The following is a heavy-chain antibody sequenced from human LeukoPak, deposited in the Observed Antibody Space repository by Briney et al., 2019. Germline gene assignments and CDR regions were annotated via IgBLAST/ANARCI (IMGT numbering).Heavy chain of an antibody. V-gene: IGHV3-66*02. J-gene: IGHJ6*03. CDR3: ARDRYYYGSGSPNYYMDV. D-gene: IGHD3-10*01. Sequence: GGSLRLSCAASGFTVSSNYMSWVRQAPGKGLEWVSVIYSGGSTYYADSVKGRFTISRDNSKNTLYLQMNSLRAEDTAVYYCARDRYYYGSGSPNYYMDVWGKGTTVTDSS. CDR2: IYSGGST. CDR1: GFTVSSNY.